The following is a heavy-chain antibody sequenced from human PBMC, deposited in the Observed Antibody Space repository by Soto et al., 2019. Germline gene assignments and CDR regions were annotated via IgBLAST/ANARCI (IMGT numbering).Heavy chain of an antibody. CDR2: IYYSGST. D-gene: IGHD6-19*01. V-gene: IGHV4-39*01. J-gene: IGHJ4*02. CDR3: ARLLTRGWYYFDY. Sequence: QLQLQESGPGLVKPSETLSLTCTVSGGSISSSSYYWGWIRQPPGKGLEWIGSIYYSGSTYYNPSLKSRVTISVDTSKNQFSLKLSSVTAADTAVYYCARLLTRGWYYFDYWGQGTLVTVSS. CDR1: GGSISSSSYY.